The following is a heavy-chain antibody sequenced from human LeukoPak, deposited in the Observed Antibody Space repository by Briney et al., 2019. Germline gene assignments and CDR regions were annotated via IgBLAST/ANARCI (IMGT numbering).Heavy chain of an antibody. D-gene: IGHD6-6*01. J-gene: IGHJ1*01. CDR3: ARGGAARLHFQN. CDR2: IYHSGST. CDR1: GGSISSSSYY. V-gene: IGHV4-61*05. Sequence: SETLSLTCTVSGGSISSSSYYWGWIRQPPGKGLEWIGYIYHSGSTNYNPSLQSRVTISVDTSKNQFSLNLNSVTAADTVVYYCARGGAARLHFQNWGQGTLVTVSS.